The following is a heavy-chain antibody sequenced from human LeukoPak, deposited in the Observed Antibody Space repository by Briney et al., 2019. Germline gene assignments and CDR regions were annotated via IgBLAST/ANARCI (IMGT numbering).Heavy chain of an antibody. Sequence: GGSLRLSGAASGFTFSSYEMNWVRQAPGKGLEWVSYISSSGSTIYYADSVKGRFTISVGNTNNSLYLQMNSLRAEDTAVYYCAELGITMIGGVWGKGTTVTSSS. J-gene: IGHJ6*04. CDR2: ISSSGSTI. V-gene: IGHV3-48*03. CDR1: GFTFSSYE. CDR3: AELGITMIGGV. D-gene: IGHD3-10*02.